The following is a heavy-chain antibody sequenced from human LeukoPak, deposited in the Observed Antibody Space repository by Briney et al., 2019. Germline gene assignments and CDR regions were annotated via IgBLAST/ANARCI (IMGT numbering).Heavy chain of an antibody. J-gene: IGHJ6*02. CDR1: GGSISSYS. Sequence: SETLSLTCTVSGGSISSYSWSWIRQPPGKGLEWIGYIYSSGSTNYNPSLKSRVTISVDTSKNQFSLKLSSVTATDTAVYYCARVETSNYYYGMDVWGQGTTVTVCS. CDR2: IYSSGST. V-gene: IGHV4-59*01. CDR3: ARVETSNYYYGMDV.